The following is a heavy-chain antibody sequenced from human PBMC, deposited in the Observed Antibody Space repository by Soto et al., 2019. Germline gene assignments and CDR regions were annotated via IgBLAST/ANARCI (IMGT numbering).Heavy chain of an antibody. V-gene: IGHV4-59*01. CDR2: ISDSGTT. J-gene: IGHJ5*02. Sequence: PSETLSLTCAVSGGSINSYYWNWIRQTPGKGLEWIGYISDSGTTDYNPSLKSRVTITVDTSKNQFSLKLRSVTAADTAKYYCARTSCTDLCYTWGDRWFGPWGQGTLVTVSS. D-gene: IGHD2-2*02. CDR1: GGSINSYY. CDR3: ARTSCTDLCYTWGDRWFGP.